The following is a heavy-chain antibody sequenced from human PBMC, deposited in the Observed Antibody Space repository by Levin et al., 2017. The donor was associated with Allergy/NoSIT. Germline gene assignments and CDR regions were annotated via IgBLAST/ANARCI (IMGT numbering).Heavy chain of an antibody. Sequence: SQTLSLTCAVSGGSIRSGGYSWSWNRQAPGKGLEWIGNIYLSGSTYYNPSLKSRVTISVDRSKNQFSLNLSSVTAADTAVYYCARVAGYSYGYYFDYWGQGTQVTVSS. J-gene: IGHJ4*02. CDR2: IYLSGST. CDR1: GGSIRSGGYS. CDR3: ARVAGYSYGYYFDY. D-gene: IGHD5-18*01. V-gene: IGHV4-30-2*01.